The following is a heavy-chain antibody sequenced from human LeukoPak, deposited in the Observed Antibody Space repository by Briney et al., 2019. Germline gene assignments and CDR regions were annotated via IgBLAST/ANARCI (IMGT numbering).Heavy chain of an antibody. Sequence: GASVKVSCKASGYTFTSYGISWVRQAPGQGLEWMGWISAYNGNTNYAQKLQGRVTMTTDTPTSTAYMELRSMRSDDTAVYYCARDRTPLRGYSYGTLFEPWGQGTLVTVSS. CDR2: ISAYNGNT. J-gene: IGHJ5*02. V-gene: IGHV1-18*01. D-gene: IGHD5-18*01. CDR1: GYTFTSYG. CDR3: ARDRTPLRGYSYGTLFEP.